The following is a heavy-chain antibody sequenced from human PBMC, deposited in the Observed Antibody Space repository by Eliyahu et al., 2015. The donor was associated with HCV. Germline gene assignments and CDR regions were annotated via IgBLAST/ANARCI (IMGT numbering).Heavy chain of an antibody. V-gene: IGHV3-74*01. Sequence: EVQLVESGGGLVQPGGSLRLSCAASGFTFSSSWMHWVRQAPGKGLVWVSRINSDGSSTSYADSVKGRFTISRDNAKNTLYLQMNSLRAEDTAVYYCAREGRGYQLPTYGMDVWGQGTTVTVSS. CDR3: AREGRGYQLPTYGMDV. J-gene: IGHJ6*02. CDR1: GFTFSSSW. D-gene: IGHD2-2*01. CDR2: INSDGSST.